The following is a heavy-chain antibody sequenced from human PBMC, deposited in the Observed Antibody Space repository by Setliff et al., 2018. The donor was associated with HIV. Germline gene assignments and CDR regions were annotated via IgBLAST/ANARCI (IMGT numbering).Heavy chain of an antibody. CDR1: GFTFGNHA. Sequence: GESLKISCATSGFTFGNHAMSWVRQAPGKGLEWVSIIRSKTSGWTTEYAASVKGRFTISRDDSKILAFLQMYSLKTEDTAVYSCSRLRGYSFGLASYYYYYMDVWGKGTTVTVSS. CDR2: IRSKTSGWTT. J-gene: IGHJ6*03. D-gene: IGHD5-18*01. CDR3: SRLRGYSFGLASYYYYYMDV. V-gene: IGHV3-49*04.